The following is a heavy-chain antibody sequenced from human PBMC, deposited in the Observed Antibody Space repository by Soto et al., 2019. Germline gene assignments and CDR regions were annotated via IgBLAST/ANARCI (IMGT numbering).Heavy chain of an antibody. D-gene: IGHD6-6*01. CDR1: GYTFTGYY. CDR2: INPNSGGT. CDR3: ARGEAARPYYYYYYGMDV. Sequence: GASVKVSCKASGYTFTGYYMHWVRQAPGQGLEWMGWINPNSGGTNYAQKFQGWVTMTRDTSISTAYMELSRLRSDDTAVYYCARGEAARPYYYYYYGMDVWGQGTTVTVSS. J-gene: IGHJ6*02. V-gene: IGHV1-2*04.